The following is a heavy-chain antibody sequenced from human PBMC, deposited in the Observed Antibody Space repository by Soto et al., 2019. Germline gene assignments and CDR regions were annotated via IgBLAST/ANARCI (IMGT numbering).Heavy chain of an antibody. J-gene: IGHJ4*02. D-gene: IGHD5-18*01. CDR3: ARDVRGYGCFFVF. CDR1: GFTFSSYA. CDR2: ISYDGSNK. Sequence: GGSLRLSCAASGFTFSSYAMHWVRQAPGKGLEWVAVISYDGSNKYYADSVKGRFTISRDNSKNTLYLQMNSLRAEDTAVYYCARDVRGYGCFFVFWGQGTLVTVSS. V-gene: IGHV3-30-3*01.